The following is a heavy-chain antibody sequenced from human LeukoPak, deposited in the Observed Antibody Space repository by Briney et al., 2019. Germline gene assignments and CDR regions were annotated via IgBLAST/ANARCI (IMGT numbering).Heavy chain of an antibody. Sequence: SVKVSCKASGGTFSSYATSWVRQAPGQGLEWMGGIIPIFGTANYAQKFQGRVTITADESTSTAYMELSSLRSEDTAVYYCARSNGDSSSWYFDYWGQGTLVTVSS. CDR2: IIPIFGTA. V-gene: IGHV1-69*13. CDR1: GGTFSSYA. CDR3: ARSNGDSSSWYFDY. J-gene: IGHJ4*02. D-gene: IGHD6-13*01.